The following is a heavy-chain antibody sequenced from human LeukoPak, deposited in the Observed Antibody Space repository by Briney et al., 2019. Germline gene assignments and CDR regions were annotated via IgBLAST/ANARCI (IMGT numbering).Heavy chain of an antibody. CDR2: ISYDGSNK. Sequence: GGSLRLSCAASGFTFSSYEMNWVRQAPGKGLEWVAAISYDGSNKYSADSVKGRFTISRDNSKNTLYLRMNSLRADDTAVYYCAGVDAAMPDAFDIWGQGTTVTVSS. V-gene: IGHV3-30*04. CDR3: AGVDAAMPDAFDI. CDR1: GFTFSSYE. D-gene: IGHD5-18*01. J-gene: IGHJ3*02.